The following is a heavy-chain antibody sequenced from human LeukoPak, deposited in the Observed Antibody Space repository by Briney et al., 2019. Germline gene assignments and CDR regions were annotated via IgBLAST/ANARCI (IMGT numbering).Heavy chain of an antibody. CDR3: AREGQYDAFDI. V-gene: IGHV3-7*01. Sequence: GGSLRLSCAASGFSFGTSWMDWVRQAPGKGLEWVANIKQDGSEKYYVDSVKGRFTISRDNAKNSLYLQMNSLRAEDTAVYYCAREGQYDAFDIWGQGTMVTVSS. J-gene: IGHJ3*02. CDR2: IKQDGSEK. CDR1: GFSFGTSW. D-gene: IGHD4-11*01.